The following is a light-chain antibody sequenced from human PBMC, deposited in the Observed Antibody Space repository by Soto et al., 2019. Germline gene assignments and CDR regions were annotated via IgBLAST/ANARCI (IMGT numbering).Light chain of an antibody. J-gene: IGLJ1*01. V-gene: IGLV2-14*03. CDR1: TSDVGGLNY. CDR3: SSFTTSSTYV. CDR2: DVR. Sequence: QSALTQPASVSGSPGQSITISCTGTTSDVGGLNYVSWYQQYPGRAPTLLIYDVRNRPSGVSDRFSASKSGNTASLTISGLQAEDEADYYCSSFTTSSTYVFGAGTKLTVL.